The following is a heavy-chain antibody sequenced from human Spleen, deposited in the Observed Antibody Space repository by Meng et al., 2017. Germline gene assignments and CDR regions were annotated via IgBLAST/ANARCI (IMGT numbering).Heavy chain of an antibody. D-gene: IGHD1/OR15-1a*01. CDR1: GDSISSTNW. CDR3: ARRTTFGIGSWFDP. V-gene: IGHV4-4*02. CDR2: IYQSGNT. Sequence: QVALPEAGAGLLKPSGTLSLPCAVSGDSISSTNWCSWVRQSPGKGLEWIGEIYQSGNTNYNPSLESRVTISLDRSKNQFSLKLSSVTAADTAVYYCARRTTFGIGSWFDPWGQGILVTVSS. J-gene: IGHJ5*02.